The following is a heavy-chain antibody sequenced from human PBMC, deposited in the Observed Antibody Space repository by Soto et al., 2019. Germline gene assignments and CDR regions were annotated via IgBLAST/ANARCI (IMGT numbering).Heavy chain of an antibody. Sequence: QVYLVESGGGVVQPGRSLRLSCAASGFMFRNHAMHWVRQAPGKGLDWGAVISFDGGNDFYADSVKGPCTISRDNSRNTLYLEMDSLSPEDTSVYYCARDEVDVTKIVVVSPIYSWGPGALVCVSS. CDR3: ARDEVDVTKIVVVSPIYS. CDR2: ISFDGGND. D-gene: IGHD2-21*01. CDR1: GFMFRNHA. V-gene: IGHV3-30-3*01. J-gene: IGHJ4*02.